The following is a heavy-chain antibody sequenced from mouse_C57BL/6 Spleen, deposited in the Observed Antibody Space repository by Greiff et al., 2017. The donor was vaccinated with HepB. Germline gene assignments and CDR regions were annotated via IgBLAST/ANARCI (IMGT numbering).Heavy chain of an antibody. J-gene: IGHJ1*03. CDR1: GFTFSNYW. V-gene: IGHV6-3*01. D-gene: IGHD1-1*01. CDR2: IRLKSDNYAT. Sequence: EVKLMESGGGLVQPGGSMKLSCVASGFTFSNYWMNWVRQSPEKGLEWVAQIRLKSDNYATHYAESVKGRFTISRDDSKSSVYLQMNNLRAEDTGIYYCTGGVLRSYGYFDVWGTGTTVTVSS. CDR3: TGGVLRSYGYFDV.